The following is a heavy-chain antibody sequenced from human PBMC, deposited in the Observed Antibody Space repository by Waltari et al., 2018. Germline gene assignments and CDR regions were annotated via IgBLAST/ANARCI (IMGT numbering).Heavy chain of an antibody. Sequence: QVQLQPGGAGLWNPSETLSLTCAVSGGSFSGYYWSWLRQPPGKGLEWIGEINHSGSTNYNPSLKSRVTISVDTSKNQFSLKLSSVTAADTAVYYCARRPGYLGSRWFDPWGQGTLVTVSS. CDR1: GGSFSGYY. CDR3: ARRPGYLGSRWFDP. D-gene: IGHD3-9*01. J-gene: IGHJ5*02. CDR2: INHSGST. V-gene: IGHV4-34*01.